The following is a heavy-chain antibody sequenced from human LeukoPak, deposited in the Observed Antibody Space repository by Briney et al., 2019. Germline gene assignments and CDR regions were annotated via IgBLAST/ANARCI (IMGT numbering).Heavy chain of an antibody. CDR1: GGSISSYY. CDR2: IYYSGST. CDR3: ARNAAVAGMIFDY. D-gene: IGHD6-19*01. Sequence: PSETLSLTCTVSGGSISSYYWSWIRQPPAKGLEWIGYIYYSGSTNYNPSLKSRVTISVDTSKNQFSLKLSSVTAADTAVYYCARNAAVAGMIFDYWGQGTLVTVSS. J-gene: IGHJ4*02. V-gene: IGHV4-59*01.